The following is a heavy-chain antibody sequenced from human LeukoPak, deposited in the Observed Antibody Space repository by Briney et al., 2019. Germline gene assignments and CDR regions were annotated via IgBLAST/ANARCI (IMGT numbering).Heavy chain of an antibody. CDR3: ARDICGYNYGCFDS. CDR1: GDSIGRGSYY. V-gene: IGHV4-61*02. Sequence: SETLSLTCAVSGDSIGRGSYYWGCIRQPAGKAPEWIGRIFNTGSTSYNPPLKSRVTISVDTSKNQFSLNLRSVTAADTAVYYCARDICGYNYGCFDSWGQGTLVTVSS. CDR2: IFNTGST. D-gene: IGHD5-18*01. J-gene: IGHJ4*02.